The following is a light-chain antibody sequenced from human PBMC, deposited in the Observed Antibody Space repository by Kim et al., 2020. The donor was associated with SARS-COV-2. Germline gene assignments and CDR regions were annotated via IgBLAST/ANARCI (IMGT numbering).Light chain of an antibody. J-gene: IGKJ4*01. V-gene: IGKV4-1*01. CDR1: QSLLYGFDNRNY. Sequence: DIVMTQSPDSLAVSLGERATIHCKSSQSLLYGFDNRNYFAWYQQKAGQPPKLIINWASTRESGVPDRFSGSGSRTDFTLTISSLQAEDVALYYCQQYSGAPPTFGGGTKVDIK. CDR2: WAS. CDR3: QQYSGAPPT.